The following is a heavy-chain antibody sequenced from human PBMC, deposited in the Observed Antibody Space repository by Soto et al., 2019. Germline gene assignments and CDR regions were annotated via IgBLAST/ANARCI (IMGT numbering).Heavy chain of an antibody. Sequence: SETLSLTCTVSGGSISSSSYYWGWIRQPPGKGLEWIGIIYYSGITYYNPSLKSRVTISVDTSKNQFSLKLSSVSATDTAVYYCATSNWFDPWGQGTLVTVSS. J-gene: IGHJ5*02. CDR1: GGSISSSSYY. CDR3: ATSNWFDP. CDR2: IYYSGIT. V-gene: IGHV4-39*01.